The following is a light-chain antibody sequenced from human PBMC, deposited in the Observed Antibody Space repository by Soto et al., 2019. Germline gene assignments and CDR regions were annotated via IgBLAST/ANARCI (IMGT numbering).Light chain of an antibody. CDR1: QSVRSSY. J-gene: IGKJ1*01. CDR3: QQYGSSRT. CDR2: DAS. Sequence: EIVFTQSPGAPSLSPGERATLSCRASQSVRSSYLAWSQQKPGQAPRLLIYDASSTATGSPDRFSGSGSGTDFTLTISRLEPEDFAVYYYQQYGSSRTFGQGTKVDNK. V-gene: IGKV3-20*01.